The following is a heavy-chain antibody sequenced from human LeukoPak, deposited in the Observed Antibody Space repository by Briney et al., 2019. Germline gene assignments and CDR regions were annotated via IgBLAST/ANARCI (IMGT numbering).Heavy chain of an antibody. CDR3: AIIPMVRGVATDY. D-gene: IGHD3-10*01. CDR2: INPNSGGT. Sequence: ASVKVSCKASGYTFTGYYMHWVRQAPGQGLEWMGWINPNSGGTNYAQKFQGRVTMTRDTSISTAYMELSRLRSDDTAVYYCAIIPMVRGVATDYWGQGTLVTVSS. CDR1: GYTFTGYY. J-gene: IGHJ4*02. V-gene: IGHV1-2*02.